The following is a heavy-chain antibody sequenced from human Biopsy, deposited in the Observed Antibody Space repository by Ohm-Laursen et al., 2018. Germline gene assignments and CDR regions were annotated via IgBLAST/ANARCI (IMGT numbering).Heavy chain of an antibody. CDR1: GFTFGDYY. V-gene: IGHV3-11*01. J-gene: IGHJ4*02. CDR3: ALQSVAQMKNFDY. CDR2: ISGSGVTK. D-gene: IGHD4-23*01. Sequence: SLRLSCTASGFTFGDYYMSWIRQAPGKGLEWLSYISGSGVTKMYADSVKGRFTVSRDNAKNSLYLEMNNLTVEDTAVYYCALQSVAQMKNFDYWGQGTLVTVSS.